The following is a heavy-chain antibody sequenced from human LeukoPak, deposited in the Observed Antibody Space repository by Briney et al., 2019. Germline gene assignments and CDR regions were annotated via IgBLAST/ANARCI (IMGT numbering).Heavy chain of an antibody. Sequence: GGSLRLSCAASGFTFSNSGMSWVRQVPGKGLEWVAFISSSGSSIYYADSVKGRFTISRDNAKKSLDLQMNSVRAEDTAVYYCARDGGVAVAYDYWGQGTLVTVSS. CDR1: GFTFSNSG. J-gene: IGHJ4*02. V-gene: IGHV3-48*04. CDR2: ISSSGSSI. CDR3: ARDGGVAVAYDY. D-gene: IGHD6-19*01.